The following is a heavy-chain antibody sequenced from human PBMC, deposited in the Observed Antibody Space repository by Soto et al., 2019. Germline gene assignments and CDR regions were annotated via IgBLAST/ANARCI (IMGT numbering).Heavy chain of an antibody. CDR3: AKDLTTVTSGWFDP. CDR1: GFTFSSYG. V-gene: IGHV3-30*18. D-gene: IGHD4-4*01. J-gene: IGHJ5*02. Sequence: QVQLVESGGGVVQPGRSLRLSCAASGFTFSSYGMHWVRQAPGKGLEWVAVISYDGSNKYYADSVKGRFTISRDNSKDTLYLQMNGLRAEDTAVYYCAKDLTTVTSGWFDPWGQGTLVTVSS. CDR2: ISYDGSNK.